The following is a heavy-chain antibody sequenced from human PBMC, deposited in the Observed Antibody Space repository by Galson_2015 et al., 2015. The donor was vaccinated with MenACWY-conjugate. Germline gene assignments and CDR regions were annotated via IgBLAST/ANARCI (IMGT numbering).Heavy chain of an antibody. V-gene: IGHV1-2*02. J-gene: IGHJ4*02. Sequence: SGGANYAQNFQVRVTMTRDTSISTAYMDLSSLRSDDTAVYYCTRDRHPPSAPFDYWGQGTLVTVSS. CDR3: TRDRHPPSAPFDY. CDR2: SGGA. D-gene: IGHD2-2*01.